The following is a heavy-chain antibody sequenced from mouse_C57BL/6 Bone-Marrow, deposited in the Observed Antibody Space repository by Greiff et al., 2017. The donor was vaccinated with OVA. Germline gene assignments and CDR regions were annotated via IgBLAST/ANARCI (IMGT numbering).Heavy chain of an antibody. CDR1: GYTFTSYG. V-gene: IGHV1-81*01. J-gene: IGHJ4*01. CDR2: IYPRSGNT. Sequence: QVQLVESGAELARPGASVKLSCKASGYTFTSYGISWVKQRTGQGLEWIGEIYPRSGNTYYNEKFKGKATLTADKSSSTAYMELRSLTSEDSAVYFCARSLLLRPYYYAMDYWGQGTSVTVSS. CDR3: ARSLLLRPYYYAMDY. D-gene: IGHD1-1*01.